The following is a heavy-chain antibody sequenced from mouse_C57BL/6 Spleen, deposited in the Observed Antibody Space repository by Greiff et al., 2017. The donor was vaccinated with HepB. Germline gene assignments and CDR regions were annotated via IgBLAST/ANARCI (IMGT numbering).Heavy chain of an antibody. CDR2: IYPGDGDT. V-gene: IGHV1-80*01. J-gene: IGHJ4*01. D-gene: IGHD2-2*01. CDR1: GYAFSSYW. Sequence: VQLQQSGAELVKPGASVKISCKASGYAFSSYWMNWVKQRPGKGLEWIGQIYPGDGDTNYNGKFKGKATLTADKSSSTAYMQLSSLASDDSAVYFCSMRGYDGGYSMDYWGQGTAVTVSS. CDR3: SMRGYDGGYSMDY.